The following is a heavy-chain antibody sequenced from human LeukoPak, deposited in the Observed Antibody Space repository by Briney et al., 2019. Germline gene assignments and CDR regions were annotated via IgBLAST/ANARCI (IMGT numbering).Heavy chain of an antibody. CDR3: ARGFLEWLPNRTPYYYYGMDV. V-gene: IGHV3-33*08. D-gene: IGHD3-3*01. CDR2: IWYDGSNK. J-gene: IGHJ6*02. CDR1: GFTFNNAW. Sequence: GGSLRLSCAASGFTFNNAWMSWVRQAPGKGLEWVAVIWYDGSNKYYADSVKGRFTISRDNSKNTLYLQMNSLRAEDTAVYYCARGFLEWLPNRTPYYYYGMDVWGQRTTVTVSS.